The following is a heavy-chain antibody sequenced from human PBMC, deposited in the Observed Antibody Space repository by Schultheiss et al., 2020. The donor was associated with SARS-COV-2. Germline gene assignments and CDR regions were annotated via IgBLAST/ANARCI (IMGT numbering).Heavy chain of an antibody. Sequence: SGPTLVKPTQTLTLTCTFSGFSLSTSGVGVGWIRQPPGKALEWLALIYWNDDKRYSPSLKSRLTITKDTSKNQVVLTMTNMDPVDTATYYCAHGNEEGSGSCCGMDVWGQGTTVTVSS. CDR3: AHGNEEGSGSCCGMDV. V-gene: IGHV2-5*01. CDR2: IYWNDDK. CDR1: GFSLSTSGVG. J-gene: IGHJ6*02. D-gene: IGHD6-6*01.